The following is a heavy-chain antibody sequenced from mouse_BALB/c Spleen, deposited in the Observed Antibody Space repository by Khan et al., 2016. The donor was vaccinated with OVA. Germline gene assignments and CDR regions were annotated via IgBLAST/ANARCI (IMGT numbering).Heavy chain of an antibody. J-gene: IGHJ2*01. D-gene: IGHD1-3*01. V-gene: IGHV1-4*01. CDR1: GYTFTSYT. CDR2: INPSSGYT. Sequence: QVQLQQSGAELVKPGASVKMSCKASGYTFTSYTMHWVQQRPGQGLEWIGYINPSSGYTKYNQKFKDKATLTADKSSSTAYMQLSSLTSEDSAVYYCAIKSTRASYWGQGTTLTVSS. CDR3: AIKSTRASY.